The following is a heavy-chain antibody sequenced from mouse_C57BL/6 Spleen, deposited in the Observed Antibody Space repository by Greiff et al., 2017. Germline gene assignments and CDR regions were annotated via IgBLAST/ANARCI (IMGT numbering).Heavy chain of an antibody. V-gene: IGHV2-2*01. CDR1: GFSLTSYG. CDR3: ARMGNWYFDV. Sequence: VKLVESGPGLVQPSQSLSITCTVSGFSLTSYGVHWVRQSPGKGLEWLGVIWSGGSTDYNAAFISRLSISKDNSKSHVFFRMNSLQADDTAIYYCARMGNWYFDVWGTGTTVTVSS. CDR2: IWSGGST. J-gene: IGHJ1*03. D-gene: IGHD4-1*01.